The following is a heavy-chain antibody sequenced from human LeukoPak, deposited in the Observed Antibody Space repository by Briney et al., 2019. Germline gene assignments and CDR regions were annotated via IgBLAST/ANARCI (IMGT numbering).Heavy chain of an antibody. CDR1: GFTVSSYY. Sequence: GGSLRLSCAASGFTVSSYYMNWVRQAPGKELEWVSVIYTGGGRYYADSVRGRFTISRDTSKNMVFLQMNSLRVENTAVYYCARGIDYWGRGTLVTVSS. CDR2: IYTGGGR. J-gene: IGHJ4*02. V-gene: IGHV3-53*01. CDR3: ARGIDY.